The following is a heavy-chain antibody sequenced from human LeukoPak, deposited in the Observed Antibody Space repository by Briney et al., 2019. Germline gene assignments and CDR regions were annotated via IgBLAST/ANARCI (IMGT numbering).Heavy chain of an antibody. CDR1: GGSITRAY. J-gene: IGHJ4*02. CDR2: IYYSGST. D-gene: IGHD6-19*01. CDR3: ARVIVGGQWLAPYYFDY. V-gene: IGHV4-59*01. Sequence: PSETPSLTCSDPGGSITRAYWSWIPQPPRKGRERMGHIYYSGSTNYNPSVRSRVTISVDTSKNQSSLKLSSVTAADTAVYYCARVIVGGQWLAPYYFDYWGQGTLVTVSS.